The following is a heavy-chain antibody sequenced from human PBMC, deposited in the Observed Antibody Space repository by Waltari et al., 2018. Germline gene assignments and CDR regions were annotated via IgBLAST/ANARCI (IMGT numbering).Heavy chain of an antibody. Sequence: EVQLVESGGGLVQPGGSLRLSCAASGFTFSRYWMRWVRQAPGKGLEWGANIKQDGSEKYYVDSVKGRFTISRDNAKNSLYLQMNSLRAEDTAVYYCARDVITMIAWGQGTLVTVSS. CDR1: GFTFSRYW. CDR3: ARDVITMIA. V-gene: IGHV3-7*01. CDR2: IKQDGSEK. D-gene: IGHD3-22*01. J-gene: IGHJ5*02.